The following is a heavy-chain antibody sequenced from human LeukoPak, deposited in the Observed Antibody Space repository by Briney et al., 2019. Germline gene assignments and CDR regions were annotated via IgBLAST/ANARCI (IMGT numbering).Heavy chain of an antibody. CDR3: ARDQGYDFWSGYSNYYGMDV. J-gene: IGHJ6*02. CDR1: GGSISSSNW. V-gene: IGHV4-4*02. D-gene: IGHD3-3*01. CDR2: IYHSGST. Sequence: SGTLSLTCAVSGGSISSSNWWSWVRQPPGKGPEWIGEIYHSGSTNYNPSLKSRVTISVDKSKNQFSLKLSSVTAADTAVYYCARDQGYDFWSGYSNYYGMDVWGQGTTVTVSS.